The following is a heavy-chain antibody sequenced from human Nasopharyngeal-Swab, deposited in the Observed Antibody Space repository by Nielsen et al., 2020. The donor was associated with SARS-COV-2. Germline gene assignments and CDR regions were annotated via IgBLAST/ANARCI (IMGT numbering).Heavy chain of an antibody. Sequence: ASVKVSCKTSGYTSTNYAMNWERRAPGQGLEWMGWINTNTGNPMYAQGFTGRFVFSLDTSVSTAYLQISSLKAEDTAVYYCARDLVGLGYYWGQGTLVTVSS. CDR3: ARDLVGLGYY. J-gene: IGHJ4*02. CDR2: INTNTGNP. D-gene: IGHD2-2*01. CDR1: GYTSTNYA. V-gene: IGHV7-4-1*02.